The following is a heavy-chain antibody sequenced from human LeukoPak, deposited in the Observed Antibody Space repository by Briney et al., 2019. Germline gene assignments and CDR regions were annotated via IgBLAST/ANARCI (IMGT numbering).Heavy chain of an antibody. D-gene: IGHD6-19*01. CDR1: GGSFSGYY. V-gene: IGHV4-34*01. J-gene: IGHJ4*02. CDR3: ARPSGWYGSYFDY. Sequence: SETLSLTCAVYGGSFSGYYWSWIRQPPGKGLEWIGEINHSGSTNYNPSLKSRVTISVDTSKNQFSLKLSSVTAADTAVYYCARPSGWYGSYFDYWGQGTLVTVSS. CDR2: INHSGST.